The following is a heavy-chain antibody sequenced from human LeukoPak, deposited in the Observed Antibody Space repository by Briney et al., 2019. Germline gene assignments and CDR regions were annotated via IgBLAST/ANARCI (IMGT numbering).Heavy chain of an antibody. CDR1: GGSFSGYY. Sequence: SETLSLTCAVYGGSFSGYYWSWIRQPPGKGLEWIREINHSGSTNYNPSLKSRVTISVDASKNQFSLKLSSVTAADTAVYYCARRGYYYYGMDVWGKGTTVTVSS. J-gene: IGHJ6*04. V-gene: IGHV4-34*01. CDR3: ARRGYYYYGMDV. D-gene: IGHD3-16*01. CDR2: INHSGST.